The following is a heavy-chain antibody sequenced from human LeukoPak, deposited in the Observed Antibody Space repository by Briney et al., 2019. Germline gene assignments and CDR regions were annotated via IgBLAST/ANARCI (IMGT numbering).Heavy chain of an antibody. CDR3: AKGGLVYV. CDR2: ISDSGGST. CDR1: GFTFSSYA. V-gene: IGHV3-23*01. D-gene: IGHD5/OR15-5a*01. J-gene: IGHJ6*02. Sequence: PGGSLRLSCAASGFTFSSYAMTWVRQAPGKGLEWVSAISDSGGSTYYVDSVRGRFTISRDNSKNTLYLQMNSLRAEDTAVYYCAKGGLVYVWGQGTTVTVSS.